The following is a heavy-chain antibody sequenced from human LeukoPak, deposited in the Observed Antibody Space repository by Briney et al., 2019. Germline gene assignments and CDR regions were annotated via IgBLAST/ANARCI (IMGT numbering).Heavy chain of an antibody. CDR2: IHYSGST. CDR3: ARGGKQQLRPGFDY. V-gene: IGHV4-59*08. J-gene: IGHJ4*02. D-gene: IGHD6-13*01. Sequence: SETLSLTCTVSGGSISSYYWSWIRQPPGKGLEWIGYIHYSGSTNYNPSLKSRVTISVDTSKNQFSLKLSSVTAADTAVYYCARGGKQQLRPGFDYWGQGTLVTVSS. CDR1: GGSISSYY.